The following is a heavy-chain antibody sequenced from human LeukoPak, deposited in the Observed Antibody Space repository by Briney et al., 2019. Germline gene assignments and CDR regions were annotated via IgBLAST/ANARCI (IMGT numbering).Heavy chain of an antibody. CDR3: ARAFWSGYLRAFDI. D-gene: IGHD3-3*01. CDR1: GGSISSGGYY. J-gene: IGHJ3*02. Sequence: PSQTLSLTCTVSGGSISSGGYYWSWIRQHPGKGLEWIGYIYYSGSTYYNPSLKSRVTISVDTSKNQFSLKLSSVTAADTAVYYCARAFWSGYLRAFDIWGQGTMVTVSS. CDR2: IYYSGST. V-gene: IGHV4-31*03.